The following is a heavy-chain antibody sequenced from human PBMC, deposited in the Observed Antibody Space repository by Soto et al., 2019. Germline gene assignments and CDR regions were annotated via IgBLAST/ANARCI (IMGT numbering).Heavy chain of an antibody. CDR2: INPNSGGT. J-gene: IGHJ4*02. CDR1: GYTFTGYY. Sequence: QAQLVQSGAEVERPGASVKVSCKASGYTFTGYYVHWVRQAPGQGLEWLGWINPNSGGTKYAQKFQGRVTVTRDTSISTAYMELRRLRSDDTAVYYCARQLAYCGGDCYTEPIDYWGQGTLVTVSS. V-gene: IGHV1-2*02. D-gene: IGHD2-21*02. CDR3: ARQLAYCGGDCYTEPIDY.